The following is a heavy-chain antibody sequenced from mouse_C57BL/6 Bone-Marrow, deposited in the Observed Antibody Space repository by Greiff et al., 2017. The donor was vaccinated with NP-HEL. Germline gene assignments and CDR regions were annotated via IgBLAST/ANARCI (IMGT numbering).Heavy chain of an antibody. CDR3: ARHGGY. V-gene: IGHV5-12*01. CDR2: ISNGGGST. J-gene: IGHJ3*01. CDR1: GFTFSDYY. Sequence: EVQLVESGGGLVQPGGSLKLSCAASGFTFSDYYMYWVRQTPEKRLEWVAYISNGGGSTYYPDTVKGRFTISRDNAKNTLYLQMSRLKSEDTAMYYCARHGGYWGQGTLVTVSA.